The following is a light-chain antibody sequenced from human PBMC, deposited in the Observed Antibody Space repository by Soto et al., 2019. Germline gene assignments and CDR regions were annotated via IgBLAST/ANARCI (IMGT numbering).Light chain of an antibody. Sequence: QSALTQPRSVSGSPGQSITISCTGTSGDVGSYDYVSWYQQHPGKAPKLMIYEVSNRPSGVSDRFSGSKSGNTASLTISGLQAEDEADYYCSSYTSSDTGVFATGTKV. CDR3: SSYTSSDTGV. CDR1: SGDVGSYDY. V-gene: IGLV2-14*01. CDR2: EVS. J-gene: IGLJ1*01.